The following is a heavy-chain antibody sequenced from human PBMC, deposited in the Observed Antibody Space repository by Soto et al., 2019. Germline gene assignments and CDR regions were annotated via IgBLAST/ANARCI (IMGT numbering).Heavy chain of an antibody. V-gene: IGHV4-34*01. Sequence: DWRRISKKKGKGLEWIGEINHSGSTNYNPSLKSRVTISVDTSKNQFSLKLSSVTAADTAVYYCARGLHTRYYYDSSGYYGPWGQGTLVTSPQ. J-gene: IGHJ5*02. CDR1: D. D-gene: IGHD3-22*01. CDR3: ARGLHTRYYYDSSGYYGP. CDR2: INHSGST.